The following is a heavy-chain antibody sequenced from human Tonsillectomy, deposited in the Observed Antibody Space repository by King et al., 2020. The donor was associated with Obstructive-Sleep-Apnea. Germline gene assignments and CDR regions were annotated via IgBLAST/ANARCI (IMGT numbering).Heavy chain of an antibody. CDR2: INGDGSTT. Sequence: VQLVESGGGLVQPGGSLRLSCAASRFTFNHYWMHWVRQAPGKGLVWVSRINGDGSTTTYADSVKGRFTISRDNAKSTLYLQMNSLRAEDTAVYYCAREAYSGYDYLFDSWGQGTLVTVSS. V-gene: IGHV3-74*01. CDR3: AREAYSGYDYLFDS. CDR1: RFTFNHYW. J-gene: IGHJ4*02. D-gene: IGHD5-12*01.